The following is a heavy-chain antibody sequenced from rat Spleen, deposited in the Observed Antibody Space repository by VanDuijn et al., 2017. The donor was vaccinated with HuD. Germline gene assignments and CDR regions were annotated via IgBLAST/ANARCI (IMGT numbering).Heavy chain of an antibody. CDR1: GYSITSSYR. CDR3: ARSYTTDSSLCDY. J-gene: IGHJ2*01. Sequence: EVQLQESGPGLVKPSQSLSLTCSVTGYSITSSYRWNWIRKFPGNKLEWMGYINSAGSTNYNPSLKSRISITRDTSRNQFFLQVNSVTTEDTATYYCARSYTTDSSLCDYWGQGVMVTVSS. CDR2: INSAGST. D-gene: IGHD1-6*01. V-gene: IGHV3-3*01.